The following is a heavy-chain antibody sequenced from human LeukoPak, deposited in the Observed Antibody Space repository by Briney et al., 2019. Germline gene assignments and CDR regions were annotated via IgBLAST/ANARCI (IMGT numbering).Heavy chain of an antibody. D-gene: IGHD2/OR15-2a*01. J-gene: IGHJ4*02. CDR1: GLTFSNYW. Sequence: GGSLRLSCAASGLTFSNYWMHWVRQAPGKGLEWVANIKEDGSERYYVDSVKGRFSISRDNAKNSLFLQMNNLRVEDTAVYYCARALSTWGQGTLVTVSS. CDR2: IKEDGSER. CDR3: ARALST. V-gene: IGHV3-7*03.